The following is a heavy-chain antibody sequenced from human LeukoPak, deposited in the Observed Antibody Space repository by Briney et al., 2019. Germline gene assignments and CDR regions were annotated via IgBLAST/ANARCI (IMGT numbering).Heavy chain of an antibody. CDR3: AGVTKDHLRYYFDY. J-gene: IGHJ4*02. CDR1: GGTFISYA. CDR2: IIPIFGTA. Sequence: ASVKVSCKASGGTFISYAISWVRQAPGQGLEWMGGIIPIFGTANYAQKFQGRVTITTDESTSTAYMELSSLRSEDTAVYYCAGVTKDHLRYYFDYWGQGTLVTVSS. D-gene: IGHD1-1*01. V-gene: IGHV1-69*05.